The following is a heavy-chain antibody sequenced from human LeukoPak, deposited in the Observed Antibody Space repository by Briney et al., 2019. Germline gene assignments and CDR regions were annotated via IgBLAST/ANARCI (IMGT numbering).Heavy chain of an antibody. CDR3: AGDPMVRVSGGFDS. J-gene: IGHJ4*02. CDR2: ISYDGSNK. D-gene: IGHD3-10*01. V-gene: IGHV3-30*03. Sequence: PGGSLRLSCAASGFTFSSYGMHWVRQAPGKGLEWVAVISYDGSNKYYADSVKGRFTISRDNSKNTLYLQMNSLRAEDTAVYYCAGDPMVRVSGGFDSWGQGTLVTVSS. CDR1: GFTFSSYG.